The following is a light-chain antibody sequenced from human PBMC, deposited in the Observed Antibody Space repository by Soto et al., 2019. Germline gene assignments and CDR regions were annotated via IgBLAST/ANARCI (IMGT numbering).Light chain of an antibody. V-gene: IGLV3-1*01. CDR3: QAWDSSTLVV. CDR2: QDS. J-gene: IGLJ2*01. Sequence: SYELTQPPSVSVSPGQTASITCSGDKLGDKYACWYQQKPGQSPVLVIYQDSKRPSGIPERFSGSNSGNTATLTISGTQAIDEADYYCQAWDSSTLVVFVGGTKLTVL. CDR1: KLGDKY.